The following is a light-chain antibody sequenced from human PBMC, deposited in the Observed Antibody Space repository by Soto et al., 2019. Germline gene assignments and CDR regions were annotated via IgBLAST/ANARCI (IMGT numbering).Light chain of an antibody. CDR3: QQYNNWPPIT. Sequence: EIVLTQSPGTLSLSPGERATLSCRASQSFSSRFLAWYQQKPGQAPRLLMYGASSRATGIPDRFSGTGSGTDFTLTISRLEPEDFAVYYCQQYNNWPPITFGQGTRLEIK. CDR2: GAS. V-gene: IGKV3-20*01. J-gene: IGKJ5*01. CDR1: QSFSSRF.